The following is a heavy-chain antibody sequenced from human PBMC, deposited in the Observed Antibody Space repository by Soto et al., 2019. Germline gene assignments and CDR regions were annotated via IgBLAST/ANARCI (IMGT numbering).Heavy chain of an antibody. D-gene: IGHD3-22*01. J-gene: IGHJ5*02. CDR3: ARGYDSIGNNWFDP. V-gene: IGHV4-31*03. Sequence: QVQLQESGPGLVKPSQTVSLTCTVSGDSIRRGGYYWNWIRQHPGKGLEWIGYIYFSGTTYYSPSLKSRVTLSVDTSKNQFSLSLASVTAADTALYYCARGYDSIGNNWFDPWGQGTLVTVSS. CDR1: GDSIRRGGYY. CDR2: IYFSGTT.